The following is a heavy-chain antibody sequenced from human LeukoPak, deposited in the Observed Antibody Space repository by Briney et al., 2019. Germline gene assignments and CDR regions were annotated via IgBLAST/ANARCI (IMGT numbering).Heavy chain of an antibody. D-gene: IGHD3-22*01. V-gene: IGHV3-15*07. CDR1: GLTLSNVW. J-gene: IGHJ4*02. CDR3: AQGSGQYYEY. CDR2: IKSESAGGTT. Sequence: PGGSLRLSCAVSGLTLSNVWMNWVRQAPEKGLEWVGRIKSESAGGTTDFAAPVKGRFTISRDDSKSTLYLQMNSLTSEDTAVYYCAQGSGQYYEYWGQGTLVTVSS.